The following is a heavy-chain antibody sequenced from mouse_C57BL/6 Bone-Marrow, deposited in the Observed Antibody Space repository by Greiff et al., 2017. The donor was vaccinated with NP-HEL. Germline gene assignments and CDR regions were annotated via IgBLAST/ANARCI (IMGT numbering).Heavy chain of an antibody. CDR3: ARKRVYYYGSSPFDY. Sequence: EVKLQQSGPELVKPGASVKIPCKASGYTFTDYNMDWVKQSHGKSLEWIGDINPNNGGTIYNQKFKGKATLTVDKSSSTAYMELRSLTSEDTAVYYCARKRVYYYGSSPFDYWGQGTTLTVSS. D-gene: IGHD1-1*01. CDR1: GYTFTDYN. V-gene: IGHV1-18*01. J-gene: IGHJ2*01. CDR2: INPNNGGT.